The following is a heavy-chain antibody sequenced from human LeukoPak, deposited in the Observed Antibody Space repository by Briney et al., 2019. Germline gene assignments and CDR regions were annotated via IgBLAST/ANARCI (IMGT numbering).Heavy chain of an antibody. Sequence: VGSLRLSCAASGFTFASHAMSWVRQAPGKGLEWVSTISGSGGSTFYADSVKGRFTISRDNSKNTLYLQMNSLRAEDAAVYYCARHYYGSGNYYDYWGQGTLVTVSS. J-gene: IGHJ4*02. CDR2: ISGSGGST. D-gene: IGHD3-10*01. V-gene: IGHV3-23*01. CDR3: ARHYYGSGNYYDY. CDR1: GFTFASHA.